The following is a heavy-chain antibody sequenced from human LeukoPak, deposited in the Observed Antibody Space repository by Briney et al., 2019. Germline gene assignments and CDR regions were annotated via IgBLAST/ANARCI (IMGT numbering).Heavy chain of an antibody. CDR2: KKQHGSEK. CDR3: ARIGIDYLASYHFDY. D-gene: IGHD2/OR15-2a*01. V-gene: IGHV3-7*01. J-gene: IGHJ4*02. CDR1: GFTFNYTW. Sequence: GGSLRLSCAASGFTFNYTWMSWVRQAPGRGLEWVATKKQHGSEKLYVDSVKGRFTISRDSTKSSLYLQMNRLGAEDTAVYYCARIGIDYLASYHFDYWGQGTLVTVSS.